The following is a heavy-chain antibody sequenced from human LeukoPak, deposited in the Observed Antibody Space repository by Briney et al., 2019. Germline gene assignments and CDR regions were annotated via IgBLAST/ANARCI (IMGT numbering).Heavy chain of an antibody. Sequence: ASVKVSCKASGYTFTSYGISWVRQAPGQGLEWMGWIRVYNGNTNYAQKLQGRVTMTTGTSTSTAYMELRSLRSDDTAVYHCARPGAMETFYYDSSGYYYFDYWGQGTLVTVSS. CDR2: IRVYNGNT. V-gene: IGHV1-18*01. D-gene: IGHD3-22*01. CDR1: GYTFTSYG. J-gene: IGHJ4*02. CDR3: ARPGAMETFYYDSSGYYYFDY.